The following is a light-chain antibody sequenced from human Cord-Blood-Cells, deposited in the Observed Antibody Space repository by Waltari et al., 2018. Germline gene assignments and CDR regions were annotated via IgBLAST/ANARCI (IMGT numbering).Light chain of an antibody. J-gene: IGLJ1*01. CDR2: EVS. V-gene: IGLV2-23*02. Sequence: QSALTQPASVSGSPGQSITISCTGTSSDAGSYNVVSWYQQHPGKAPTLMIYEVSKRPSGVSNRFSGSKSGNTASLTISGLQAEDEADYYCCSYAGSSTYVFGTGTKVTVL. CDR3: CSYAGSSTYV. CDR1: SSDAGSYNV.